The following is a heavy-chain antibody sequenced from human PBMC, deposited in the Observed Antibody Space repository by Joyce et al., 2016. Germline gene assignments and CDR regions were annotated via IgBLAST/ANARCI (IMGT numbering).Heavy chain of an antibody. CDR2: MYSGGST. V-gene: IGHV3-53*01. CDR3: ASQYQHRYYYYGMDV. Sequence: EVQLVESGGGLIQPGGSLRLSCAASGFTVSGNYMSWVRQAPGKGLEGVSVMYSGGSTYYADSVKGRFTISRDNSKNTLDLQMNSLRAEDTAVYYCASQYQHRYYYYGMDVWGQGTTVTVSS. J-gene: IGHJ6*02. D-gene: IGHD3-3*02. CDR1: GFTVSGNY.